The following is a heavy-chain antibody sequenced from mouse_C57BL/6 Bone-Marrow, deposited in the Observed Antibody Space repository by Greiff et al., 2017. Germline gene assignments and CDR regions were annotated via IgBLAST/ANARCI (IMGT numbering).Heavy chain of an antibody. V-gene: IGHV1-64*01. CDR3: ARGPYYYGPFDY. CDR1: GYTFTSYG. J-gene: IGHJ2*01. D-gene: IGHD1-1*01. CDR2: IHTSSGST. Sequence: QVKLQQSGPELVKPSPSVKLSCTVSGYTFTSYGMHWVQQRPGQGLEWIGMIHTSSGSTNYNEKFYSMATLTANNSSSTAYMLLSRLTAEDSAVYNYARGPYYYGPFDYWGQGTTRTVAS.